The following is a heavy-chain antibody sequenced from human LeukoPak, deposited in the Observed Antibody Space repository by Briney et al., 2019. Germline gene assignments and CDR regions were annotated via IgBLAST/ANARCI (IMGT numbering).Heavy chain of an antibody. CDR1: GGSISSGSYY. Sequence: SETLSLTCTVSGGSISSGSYYWSWIRQPAGKGLEWIGRIYTSGSTNYNPSLKSRVTISVDTSKNQFSLKLSSVTAADTAVYYCARGLSHNWNGYYYYYYYMDVWGKGTTVTVSS. D-gene: IGHD1-20*01. CDR3: ARGLSHNWNGYYYYYYYMDV. J-gene: IGHJ6*03. CDR2: IYTSGST. V-gene: IGHV4-61*02.